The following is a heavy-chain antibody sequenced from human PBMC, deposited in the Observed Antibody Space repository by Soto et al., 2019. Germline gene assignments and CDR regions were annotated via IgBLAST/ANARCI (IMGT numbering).Heavy chain of an antibody. CDR1: GYTFTAYG. J-gene: IGHJ4*02. CDR3: ARELNTDSSWHDY. V-gene: IGHV1-18*01. D-gene: IGHD6-13*01. Sequence: GASVKVSCKTSGYTFTAYGLAWLRQAPEQRPEWMGWVSTNNADTNYAQKFQGRVTMTTDRSTTTTYMELRSLRSDDTAVYYCARELNTDSSWHDYWGQGTLVTVSS. CDR2: VSTNNADT.